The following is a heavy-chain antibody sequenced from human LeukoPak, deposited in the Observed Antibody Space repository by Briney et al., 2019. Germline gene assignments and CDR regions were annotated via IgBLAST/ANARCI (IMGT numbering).Heavy chain of an antibody. V-gene: IGHV3-7*03. CDR2: IKQDGSEN. CDR3: AKGAVSSSWYGAYYFDY. J-gene: IGHJ4*02. CDR1: GVSFSSYW. D-gene: IGHD6-13*01. Sequence: GGSLRLSCAASGVSFSSYWMSWVRQAPGKGLEWVTNIKQDGSENYYVDSVKGRFTISRDNSKNTLYLQMNSLRAEDTAVYYCAKGAVSSSWYGAYYFDYWGQGTLVTVSS.